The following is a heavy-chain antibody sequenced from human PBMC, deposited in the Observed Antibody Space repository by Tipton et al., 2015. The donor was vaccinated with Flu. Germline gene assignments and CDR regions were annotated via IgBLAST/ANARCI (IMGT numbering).Heavy chain of an antibody. V-gene: IGHV4-4*07. Sequence: TLSLTCTVSGGSLSSFYWTWIRQPAGKGLEWIGRIYSSGITKYNPSLKSRVTMSVDTSKNQFSLSLSSVTAADTAVYYCARYPESNYHWFGPWGQGALVTVSS. CDR1: GGSLSSFY. CDR3: ARYPESNYHWFGP. CDR2: IYSSGIT. D-gene: IGHD4-11*01. J-gene: IGHJ5*02.